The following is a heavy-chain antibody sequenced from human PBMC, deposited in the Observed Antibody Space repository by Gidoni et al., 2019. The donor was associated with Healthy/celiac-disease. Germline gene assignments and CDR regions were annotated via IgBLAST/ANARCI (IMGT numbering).Heavy chain of an antibody. CDR3: ARGGYYDFWSGSHRHEFDY. J-gene: IGHJ4*02. CDR1: GYTFTSYG. Sequence: QVQRVQSGAEVKKPGASVKVSCTASGYTFTSYGISWVRPAPGQGLEWMGWISAYNGNTNYAQKLQGRVTMTTDTSTSTAYMELRSLRSDDTAVYYCARGGYYDFWSGSHRHEFDYWGQGTLVTVSS. V-gene: IGHV1-18*01. D-gene: IGHD3-3*01. CDR2: ISAYNGNT.